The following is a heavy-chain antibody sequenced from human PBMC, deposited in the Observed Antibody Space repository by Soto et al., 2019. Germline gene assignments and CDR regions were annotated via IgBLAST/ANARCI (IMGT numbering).Heavy chain of an antibody. CDR2: ISYDGSNK. D-gene: IGHD3-3*01. J-gene: IGHJ6*02. CDR1: GFTFSSYA. Sequence: GGYLRLSCAASGFTFSSYAMHWVRQAPGKGLEWVAVISYDGSNKYYADSVKGRFTISRDNSKNTLYLQMNSLRAEDTAVYYCARDGGWYYDFWSGYYFAEDPNYYSYYYGMDVCGQRPTATVSS. CDR3: ARDGGWYYDFWSGYYFAEDPNYYSYYYGMDV. V-gene: IGHV3-30-3*01.